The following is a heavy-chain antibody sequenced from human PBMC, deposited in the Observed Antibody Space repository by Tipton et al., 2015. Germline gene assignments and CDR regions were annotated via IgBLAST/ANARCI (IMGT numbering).Heavy chain of an antibody. Sequence: SLRLSCAASGFTFNVYAMSWVRQAPGKGLEWVSTIGGSGITTYYADSVKGRFTISRGNSKYTLYLQMNSLRAEDTAVYYCVREGEPGLGKHYYYGMDVWGQGTTVTVSS. D-gene: IGHD3-16*01. CDR3: VREGEPGLGKHYYYGMDV. J-gene: IGHJ6*02. CDR1: GFTFNVYA. V-gene: IGHV3-23*01. CDR2: IGGSGITT.